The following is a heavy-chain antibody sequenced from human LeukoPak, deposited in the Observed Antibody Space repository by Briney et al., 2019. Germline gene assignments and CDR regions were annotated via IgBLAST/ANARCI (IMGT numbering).Heavy chain of an antibody. D-gene: IGHD6-19*01. V-gene: IGHV1-46*01. Sequence: ASVKVSCKASGYTFTSYYMHWVRQAPGQGLEWMGIINPSGGSTSYAQKFQGRVTMTRDMSTSTVYMELSSPRSEDTAVYYCARVEGWYASFDYWGQGTLVTVSS. J-gene: IGHJ4*02. CDR3: ARVEGWYASFDY. CDR2: INPSGGST. CDR1: GYTFTSYY.